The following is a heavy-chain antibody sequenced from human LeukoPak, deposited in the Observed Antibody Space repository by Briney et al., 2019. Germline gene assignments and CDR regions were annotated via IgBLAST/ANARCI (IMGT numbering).Heavy chain of an antibody. D-gene: IGHD3-10*01. CDR2: ISGSGGST. CDR1: GFTFSSYA. Sequence: GGSLRLSCAASGFTFSSYAMSWVRQAPGKGLEWVSAISGSGGSTYYADSVKGRFTISRDNSKNTLYLQMNSLRAEDTAVYYCAKVPRGVREYGYYDYWGQGTLVTVSS. J-gene: IGHJ4*02. V-gene: IGHV3-23*01. CDR3: AKVPRGVREYGYYDY.